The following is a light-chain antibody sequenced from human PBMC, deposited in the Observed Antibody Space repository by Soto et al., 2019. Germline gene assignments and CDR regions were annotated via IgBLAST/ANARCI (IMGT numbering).Light chain of an antibody. CDR3: QQYNNWSSLT. Sequence: EVVMTHSPATLSVSPWEIATLSCRASQSVSSNLAWYQQKPGQAPRLLIYGASTRATGIPARFSGSGSGTAFTLTIISLQYEDVAVYYCQQYNNWSSLTFGGGTKVDIK. J-gene: IGKJ4*01. V-gene: IGKV3-15*01. CDR2: GAS. CDR1: QSVSSN.